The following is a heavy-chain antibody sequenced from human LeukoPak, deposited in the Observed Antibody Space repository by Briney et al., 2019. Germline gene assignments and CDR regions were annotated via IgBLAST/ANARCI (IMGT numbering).Heavy chain of an antibody. D-gene: IGHD4-23*01. J-gene: IGHJ3*02. Sequence: GGSLTLSCTASGFTFSDYWMIWLRQAPGMGLEWLANIRGDGGLGYSGDSVRGRFTVSRNNARQSLYLHMNNLRDDDTAVYSCARDANIHYGRDWYDAFDIWGQGTTVTVSS. CDR3: ARDANIHYGRDWYDAFDI. CDR1: GFTFSDYW. CDR2: IRGDGGLG. V-gene: IGHV3-7*01.